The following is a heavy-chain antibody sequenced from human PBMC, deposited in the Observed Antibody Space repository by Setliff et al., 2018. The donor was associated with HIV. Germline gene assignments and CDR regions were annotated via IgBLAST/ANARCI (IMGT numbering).Heavy chain of an antibody. V-gene: IGHV4-59*08. J-gene: IGHJ4*02. CDR2: VFYNGDT. CDR3: ARQMTIPGVAVTPVDY. Sequence: TSETLSLTCTVSGGSISSYFWSWIRQPPGKGLEWIGYVFYNGDTAYNPSLKSRLTISVDTSKSQFSLRLTSVTAADTAVYYCARQMTIPGVAVTPVDYWGQGALVTVSS. D-gene: IGHD3-3*01. CDR1: GGSISSYF.